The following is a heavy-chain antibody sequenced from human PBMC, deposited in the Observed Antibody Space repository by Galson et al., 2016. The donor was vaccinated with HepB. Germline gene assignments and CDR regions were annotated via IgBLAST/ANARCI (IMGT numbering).Heavy chain of an antibody. CDR2: ISLSGAGT. D-gene: IGHD6-6*01. J-gene: IGHJ6*02. V-gene: IGHV3-23*01. CDR3: AKAKFGEGMAARPLSLFGAMDV. CDR1: GFTFSAYA. Sequence: SLRLSCAASGFTFSAYAVNWVRQAPGKGLEWVSAISLSGAGTYYADSVKGRFTVSRDNSRNRLYLQMNSLRAEDTAVYYCAKAKFGEGMAARPLSLFGAMDVWGQGTTVTVSS.